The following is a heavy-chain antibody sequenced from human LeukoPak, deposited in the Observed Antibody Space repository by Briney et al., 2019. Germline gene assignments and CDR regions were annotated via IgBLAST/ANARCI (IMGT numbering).Heavy chain of an antibody. D-gene: IGHD3-3*01. V-gene: IGHV3-74*01. CDR3: ARVRYYDFWSGYYPFDP. CDR1: GFTFSSYW. CDR2: INGDGSST. Sequence: GGSLRLSCAASGFTFSSYWMHWVRQAPGKGLVWVSRINGDGSSTSYADFVKGRFTISRDNAKNTLYLQMNSLRAEHTAVYYCARVRYYDFWSGYYPFDPWGQGTLVTVSS. J-gene: IGHJ5*02.